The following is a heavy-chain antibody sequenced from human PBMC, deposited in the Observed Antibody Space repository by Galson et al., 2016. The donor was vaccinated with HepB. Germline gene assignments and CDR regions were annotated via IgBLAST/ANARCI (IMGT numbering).Heavy chain of an antibody. CDR3: ARGHPPGYCSGGHCY. CDR1: GGSIRGRY. CDR2: IYDSGTT. V-gene: IGHV4-59*11. D-gene: IGHD2-15*01. J-gene: IGHJ4*02. Sequence: SETLSLTCAVSGGSIRGRYYSWIRQPPGKALERIGYIYDSGTTNYNPSLKSRVTISGDTSKNQLSLKLSSVTAADTAVYYCARGHPPGYCSGGHCYWGQGILVTVSS.